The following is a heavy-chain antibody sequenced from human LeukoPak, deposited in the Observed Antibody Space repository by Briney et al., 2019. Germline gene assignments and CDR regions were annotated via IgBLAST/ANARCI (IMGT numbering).Heavy chain of an antibody. CDR2: ITDIGIRT. D-gene: IGHD1-26*01. J-gene: IGHJ4*02. CDR1: GFIFNSYA. CDR3: AKGSRGSYDY. V-gene: IGHV3-23*01. Sequence: PGGSLRLSCAASGFIFNSYAMAWVRQGPEKGLEWVSSITDIGIRTYYADSVKGRFTISRDNSKNTLFLQMNSLRAEDTAVYYCAKGSRGSYDYWGQGTLVTVSS.